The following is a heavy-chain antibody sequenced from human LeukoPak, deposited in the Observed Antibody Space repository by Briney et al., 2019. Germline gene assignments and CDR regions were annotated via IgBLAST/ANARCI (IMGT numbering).Heavy chain of an antibody. CDR2: IYSGGST. CDR1: GFTVSSNY. V-gene: IGHV3-66*01. Sequence: PGGSLRLSCAASGFTVSSNYMSWVRQAPGKGLEWVLVIYSGGSTYYADSVKGRFTISRDNSKNTLYLQMNSLRAEDTAVYYCARAQDCSGGSCYSGEFDYWGQGTLVTVSS. CDR3: ARAQDCSGGSCYSGEFDY. D-gene: IGHD2-15*01. J-gene: IGHJ4*02.